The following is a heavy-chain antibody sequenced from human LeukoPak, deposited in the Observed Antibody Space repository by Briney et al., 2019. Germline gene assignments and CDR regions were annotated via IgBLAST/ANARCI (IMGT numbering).Heavy chain of an antibody. CDR3: ARSQGIAAACLFDP. CDR1: GFTFSSYW. J-gene: IGHJ5*02. D-gene: IGHD6-13*01. Sequence: GGSLRLSCAASGFTFSSYWMNWVRQAPGKELEWVANIKQDGSEKNYVDSVKGRFTISRDNAKNSVYLQMNSLRAEDTAIYYCARSQGIAAACLFDPWGQGTLVTVSS. V-gene: IGHV3-7*01. CDR2: IKQDGSEK.